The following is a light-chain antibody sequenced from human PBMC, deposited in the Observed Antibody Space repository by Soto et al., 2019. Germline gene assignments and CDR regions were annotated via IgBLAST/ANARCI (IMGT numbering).Light chain of an antibody. CDR3: CQYGTAPPT. CDR2: GAS. V-gene: IGKV3-20*01. CDR1: QSVAANY. J-gene: IGKJ3*01. Sequence: VFTQCTGVQLLCPGVRKTLSCRASQSVAANYLAWYQQKGGQAPRLLIYGASSRATGIPDRFSGSGSGTDFTLTISRLEAEDFPVQYCCQYGTAPPTVGSGTMVDIK.